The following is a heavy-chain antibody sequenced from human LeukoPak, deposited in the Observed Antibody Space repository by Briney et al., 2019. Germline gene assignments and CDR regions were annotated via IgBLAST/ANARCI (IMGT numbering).Heavy chain of an antibody. CDR2: LYSGGAT. Sequence: PGGSLRLSCAASGFTVSSNYMSWVRQPAGKGLEWVSVLYSGGATFYADSVKGRFTISRDTSKNTLYRQMNDLRADDTAVYYCTKLKGWYGEGFFDYWGQGTLVTVSS. CDR1: GFTVSSNY. D-gene: IGHD6-19*01. CDR3: TKLKGWYGEGFFDY. J-gene: IGHJ4*02. V-gene: IGHV3-53*01.